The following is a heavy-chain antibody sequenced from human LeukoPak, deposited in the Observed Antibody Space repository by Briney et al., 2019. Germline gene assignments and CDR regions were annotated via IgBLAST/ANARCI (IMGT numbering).Heavy chain of an antibody. J-gene: IGHJ4*02. CDR1: GFTFSSYG. Sequence: PGGSLRLSCAASGFTFSSYGMNWVRQAPGKGLEWVANIKQDGSEKYYVDSVKGRFTISRDNAKNSLYLQMNSLRAEDTAVYYCARTVALDYWGQGTLVTVSS. CDR2: IKQDGSEK. D-gene: IGHD6-19*01. V-gene: IGHV3-7*01. CDR3: ARTVALDY.